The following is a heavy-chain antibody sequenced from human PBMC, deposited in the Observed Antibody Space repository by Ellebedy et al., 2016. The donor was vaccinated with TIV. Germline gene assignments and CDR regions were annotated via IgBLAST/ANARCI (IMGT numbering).Heavy chain of an antibody. Sequence: SLKISXAASGFTFDDYAMHWVRQAPGKGLEWVSGISWNSGSIGYADSVKGRFTISRDNSKNTLYLQMNSLRAEDTAVYYCAKDELWFGELLFHLDYWGQGTLVTVSS. CDR2: ISWNSGSI. V-gene: IGHV3-9*01. D-gene: IGHD3-10*01. CDR3: AKDELWFGELLFHLDY. J-gene: IGHJ4*02. CDR1: GFTFDDYA.